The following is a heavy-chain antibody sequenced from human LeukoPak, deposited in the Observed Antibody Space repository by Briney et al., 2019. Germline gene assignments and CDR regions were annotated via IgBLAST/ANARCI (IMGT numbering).Heavy chain of an antibody. CDR2: INPNSGGT. Sequence: ASVKVSCKASGYTFTGFYMHWVRQAPGQGLEWMGWINPNSGGTNCAQKFQGRVTMTRDTSINTAYMELSSLRSDDTAVFYCARAHLIAAPGYNWFDPWGQGTLVTVSS. J-gene: IGHJ5*02. CDR3: ARAHLIAAPGYNWFDP. V-gene: IGHV1-2*02. CDR1: GYTFTGFY. D-gene: IGHD6-13*01.